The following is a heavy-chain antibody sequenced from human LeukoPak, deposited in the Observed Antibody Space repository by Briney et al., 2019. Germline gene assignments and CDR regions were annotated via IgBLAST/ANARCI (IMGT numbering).Heavy chain of an antibody. V-gene: IGHV3-48*03. CDR1: GFTFSSYE. Sequence: PGGSLRLSCAASGFTFSSYEMNWVRQAPGKGLEWVSYISSSGSTIYYADSVKGRFTISRDNAKNSLYLQMNSLRAEDTAVYYCARDPHYGSGSYCDYWGQGTLVTVSS. D-gene: IGHD3-10*01. CDR3: ARDPHYGSGSYCDY. J-gene: IGHJ4*02. CDR2: ISSSGSTI.